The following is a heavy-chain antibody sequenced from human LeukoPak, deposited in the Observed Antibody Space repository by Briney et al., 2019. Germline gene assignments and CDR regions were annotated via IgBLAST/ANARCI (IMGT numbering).Heavy chain of an antibody. V-gene: IGHV4-4*02. J-gene: IGHJ5*02. CDR1: GGSISNSDW. D-gene: IGHD3-10*02. CDR3: ARSDNYVWFDP. Sequence: PSETLSLTCAVSGGSISNSDWWSWVRQPPGKGLEWIGEVYHSGSTKHNPSLMSRVTMSVDKSKNQFSLRLSSVTAADTAVYYCARSDNYVWFDPWGQGTLVTVSS. CDR2: VYHSGST.